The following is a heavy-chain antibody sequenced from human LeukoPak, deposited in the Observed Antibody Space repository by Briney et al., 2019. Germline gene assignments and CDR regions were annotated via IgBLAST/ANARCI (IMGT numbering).Heavy chain of an antibody. CDR2: INPSGGSS. D-gene: IGHD1-26*01. V-gene: IGHV1-46*01. CDR1: GYTFTSYY. J-gene: IGHJ4*02. Sequence: ASVKVSCKASGYTFTSYYMHWVRQAPGQGLEWMGIINPSGGSSSYAQKFQGRVTMTRDTSASTVYMELSSLRSEDTAVYYCAKVLGGSYDYWGQGTLVTVSS. CDR3: AKVLGGSYDY.